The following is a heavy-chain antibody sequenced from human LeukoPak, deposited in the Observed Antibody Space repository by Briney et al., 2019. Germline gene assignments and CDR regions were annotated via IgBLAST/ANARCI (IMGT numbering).Heavy chain of an antibody. D-gene: IGHD6-13*01. V-gene: IGHV4-31*03. CDR2: IYYSGST. Sequence: SENLSLTCTVSGGSISSGGYYWSWIRQHPGKGLEWIGYIYYSGSTYYNPSLKSRVTISVDTSKNQFSLKLSSVTAADTAVYYCARSPSSWQPYYFDYWGQGTLVTVSS. CDR3: ARSPSSWQPYYFDY. J-gene: IGHJ4*02. CDR1: GGSISSGGYY.